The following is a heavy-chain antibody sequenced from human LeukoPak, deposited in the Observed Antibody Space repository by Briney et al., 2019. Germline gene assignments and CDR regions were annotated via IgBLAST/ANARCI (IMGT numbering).Heavy chain of an antibody. V-gene: IGHV3-30*04. Sequence: AATSLRLSCTAAGFSISGVAMHWVRQAQGKGLQWVADTSFDGKNKYYADSVKGRFTISRDNFKNTLYLQMNSLRTDGTALFYCARETHDALELWGPGTLVTVSS. CDR3: ARETHDALEL. J-gene: IGHJ3*01. CDR2: TSFDGKNK. CDR1: GFSISGVA.